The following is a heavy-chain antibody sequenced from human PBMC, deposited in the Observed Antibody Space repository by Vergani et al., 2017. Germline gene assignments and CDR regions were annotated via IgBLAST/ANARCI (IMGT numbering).Heavy chain of an antibody. CDR3: AKDINPQYGGESGGS. V-gene: IGHV3-30*02. J-gene: IGHJ1*01. CDR2: IGYDGRIK. D-gene: IGHD2-21*01. CDR1: GFSFNTYG. Sequence: QVQLVETGGGVVQPGGSLRLYCATSGFSFNTYGAHWVRQAPGKGLEWVAFIGYDGRIKYNVDSVKGRFTISRDNSKNTVSLQMNSLRVEDTAIYHCAKDINPQYGGESGGSWGQGTLVIVSS.